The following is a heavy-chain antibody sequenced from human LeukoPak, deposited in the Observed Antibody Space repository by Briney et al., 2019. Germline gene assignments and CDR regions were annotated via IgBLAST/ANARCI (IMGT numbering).Heavy chain of an antibody. Sequence: SETLSLTCTVSGGSVSSGSYYWSWIRQPPGKGLEWIGEINHSGSTNYNPSLKSRVTISVDTSKNQFSLKLSSVTAADTAVYYCASASSYDILTGYNGAFDIWGQGTMVTVSS. V-gene: IGHV4-39*07. CDR3: ASASSYDILTGYNGAFDI. CDR2: INHSGST. CDR1: GGSVSSGSYY. J-gene: IGHJ3*02. D-gene: IGHD3-9*01.